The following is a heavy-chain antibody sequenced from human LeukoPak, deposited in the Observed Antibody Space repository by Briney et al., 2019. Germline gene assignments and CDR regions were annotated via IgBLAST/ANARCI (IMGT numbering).Heavy chain of an antibody. J-gene: IGHJ5*02. D-gene: IGHD4-17*01. CDR2: IYHSGST. V-gene: IGHV4-30-2*01. CDR3: ARGHGDYDNWFDP. Sequence: SQTLSLTCAVSGGSISSGGYSWSWVRQPPGKGLEWIGYIYHSGSTYYNPSLKSRVTISVDRSKNQFSLKLSSVTAADTAVYYCARGHGDYDNWFDPWGQGTLVTVSS. CDR1: GGSISSGGYS.